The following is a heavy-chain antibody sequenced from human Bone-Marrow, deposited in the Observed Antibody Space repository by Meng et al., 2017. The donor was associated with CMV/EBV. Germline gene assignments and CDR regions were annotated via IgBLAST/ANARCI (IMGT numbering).Heavy chain of an antibody. CDR3: ARGDQLLGRGGF. Sequence: GESLKISCAASGFTFSTYAMNWVRQAPGKGLEWISAVSTGGSTNYADSVKGRFTVSRDNSNNTLYLQMNDLRAEDTALYYCARGDQLLGRGGFWGQGVLVTVSS. V-gene: IGHV3-23*01. CDR2: VSTGGST. CDR1: GFTFSTYA. J-gene: IGHJ4*02. D-gene: IGHD2-2*01.